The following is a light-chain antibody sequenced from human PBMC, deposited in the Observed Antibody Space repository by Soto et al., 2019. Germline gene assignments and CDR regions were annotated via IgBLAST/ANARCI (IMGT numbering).Light chain of an antibody. J-gene: IGKJ5*01. CDR2: HAS. V-gene: IGKV3-11*01. Sequence: EIVLTQSPATLSLSLGERATLSCRASQSVSSFLAWYQQKPGQSPRLLIYHASNRATGIPARFSGSGSGTDFTLTISSLQSEDFAVYYCQQYHNWPITFGQGTRLEIK. CDR3: QQYHNWPIT. CDR1: QSVSSF.